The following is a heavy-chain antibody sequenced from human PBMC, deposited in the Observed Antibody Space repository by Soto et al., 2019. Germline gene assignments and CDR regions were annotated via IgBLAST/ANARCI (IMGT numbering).Heavy chain of an antibody. CDR2: IYPSDGRT. CDR1: GYTFTNYY. Sequence: ASVKVSCKASGYTFTNYYMHWVRQAPGQGLEWMGIIYPSDGRTAYAQKFQGRVTMTRDTSSSTFYMELSSLRSEDTALYYCARDFSGPIDYWGQGTLVTVSS. D-gene: IGHD3-10*01. CDR3: ARDFSGPIDY. J-gene: IGHJ4*02. V-gene: IGHV1-46*01.